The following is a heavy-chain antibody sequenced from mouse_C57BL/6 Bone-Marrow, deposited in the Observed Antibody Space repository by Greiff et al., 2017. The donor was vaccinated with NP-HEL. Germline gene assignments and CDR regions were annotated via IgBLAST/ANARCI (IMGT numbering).Heavy chain of an antibody. D-gene: IGHD1-1*02. J-gene: IGHJ3*01. V-gene: IGHV5-17*01. CDR3: ARPEGGFFAY. CDR2: ISSGSSTI. Sequence: EVKLVESGGGLVKPGGSLKLSCAASGFTFSDYGMHWVRQAPEKGLEWVAYISSGSSTIYYADTVKGRFTISRDNAKNTLFLQMTRLRSEDTAMYYCARPEGGFFAYWGQGTLVTVSA. CDR1: GFTFSDYG.